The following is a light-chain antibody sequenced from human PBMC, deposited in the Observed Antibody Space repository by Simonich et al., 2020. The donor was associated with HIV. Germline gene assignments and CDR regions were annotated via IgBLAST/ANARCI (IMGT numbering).Light chain of an antibody. J-gene: IGLJ2*01. CDR3: CSYAGSSTVV. V-gene: IGLV2-23*01. CDR2: EGT. Sequence: QSALPQPASLSWSPGQSITISCTGTSSDVGSYNLVSWYQQHPGKAPKLMIYEGTKRPSGVSNRFSGSKSGNTASLTISGLQAEDEADYYCCSYAGSSTVVFGGGTKLTVL. CDR1: SSDVGSYNL.